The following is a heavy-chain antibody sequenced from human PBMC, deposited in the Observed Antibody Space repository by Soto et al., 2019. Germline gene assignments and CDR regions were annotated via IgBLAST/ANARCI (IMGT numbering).Heavy chain of an antibody. J-gene: IGHJ2*01. CDR3: ARVRDSSGYYYGKDWYFDL. CDR1: GYSISSGYY. V-gene: IGHV4-38-2*01. D-gene: IGHD3-22*01. CDR2: IYHSGST. Sequence: PSLTCAVSGYSISSGYYWGWIRQPPGKGLEWIGSIYHSGSTYYNPSLKSRVTISVDTSKNQFSLKLSSVTAADTAVYYCARVRDSSGYYYGKDWYFDLWGRGTLVTVSS.